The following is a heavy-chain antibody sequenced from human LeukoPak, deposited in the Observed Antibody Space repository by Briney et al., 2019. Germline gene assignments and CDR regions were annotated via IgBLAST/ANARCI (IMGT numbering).Heavy chain of an antibody. D-gene: IGHD1-26*01. CDR1: GSSISSYY. J-gene: IGHJ4*02. V-gene: IGHV4-59*01. CDR2: IYYSGST. Sequence: SETLSLTCTVSGSSISSYYWSWIRQPPGKGLEWIGYIYYSGSTNYNPSLKSRVTISVDTSKNQFSLKLSSVTAADTDVYYCARGKGARYSGSYSAYFDYWGQGTLVTVSS. CDR3: ARGKGARYSGSYSAYFDY.